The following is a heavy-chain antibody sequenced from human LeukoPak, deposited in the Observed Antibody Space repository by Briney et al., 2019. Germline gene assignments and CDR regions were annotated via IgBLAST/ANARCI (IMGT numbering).Heavy chain of an antibody. CDR2: IYYSGST. V-gene: IGHV4-59*01. D-gene: IGHD6-19*01. CDR1: GGSISSYY. J-gene: IGHJ6*03. Sequence: PSETLSLTCTVSGGSISSYYWSWIRQPPGKGLEWIGYIYYSGSTNYNPSLKSRVTISVDTSKNQFSLKLSSVTAADTAVYYCARVWGWHYYYMDVWGKGTTVTISS. CDR3: ARVWGWHYYYMDV.